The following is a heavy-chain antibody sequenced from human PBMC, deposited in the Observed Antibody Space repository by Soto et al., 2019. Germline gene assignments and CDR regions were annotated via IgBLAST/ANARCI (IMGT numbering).Heavy chain of an antibody. Sequence: ESGGGVVQPGRSLRLSCAASGFTLSSYGMHWVRQAPGKGLEWVAVIWYDGSDKYYADSVKGRFTISRDNSKNTLYLRMNSLRAEDTAVYYCARTLYDSGGYHRFQHWGQGTLVTVSS. J-gene: IGHJ1*01. CDR2: IWYDGSDK. V-gene: IGHV3-33*01. CDR1: GFTLSSYG. CDR3: ARTLYDSGGYHRFQH. D-gene: IGHD3-22*01.